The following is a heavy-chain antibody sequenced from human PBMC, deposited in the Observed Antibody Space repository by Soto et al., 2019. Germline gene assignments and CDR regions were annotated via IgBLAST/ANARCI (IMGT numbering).Heavy chain of an antibody. CDR3: ARDTGTYPYYFDY. Sequence: TLSLPCTVSGGSISSGDNFWNWIRQSPGKGLEWIGYIHHSGSTYYNPSLKSRLTISVDTSKNQISLKLNSVTAADTAVYYCARDTGTYPYYFDYWGQGTLVTVSS. CDR2: IHHSGST. D-gene: IGHD1-26*01. J-gene: IGHJ4*02. CDR1: GGSISSGDNF. V-gene: IGHV4-30-4*01.